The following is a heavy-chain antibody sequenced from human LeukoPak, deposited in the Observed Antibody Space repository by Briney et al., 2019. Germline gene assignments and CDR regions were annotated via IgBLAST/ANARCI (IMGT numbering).Heavy chain of an antibody. CDR3: ARMNTSNYLDY. CDR2: IYYSGST. J-gene: IGHJ4*02. Sequence: PSETLSLTCTVSGGSFSSSSYYWGWLRQPPGKGLEWIGSIYYSGSTYYNPSLKSRVTISVDTSKNQFSLKLSSVTAADTAVYYCARMNTSNYLDYWGQGTLVTVSS. D-gene: IGHD1/OR15-1a*01. CDR1: GGSFSSSSYY. V-gene: IGHV4-39*01.